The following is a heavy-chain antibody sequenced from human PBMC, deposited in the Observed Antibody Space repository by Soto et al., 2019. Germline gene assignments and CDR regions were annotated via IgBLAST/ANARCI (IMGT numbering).Heavy chain of an antibody. CDR1: GGSISSGDYY. Sequence: PSETLSLTCTVSGGSISSGDYYWSWIRQPPGKGLEWIGYIYYSGSTYYNPSLKSRVTISVDTSKNQFSLKLSSVTAADTAVYYCASALGGIAVAAAYYFDYWGQGTLVTV. J-gene: IGHJ4*02. D-gene: IGHD6-19*01. V-gene: IGHV4-30-4*01. CDR3: ASALGGIAVAAAYYFDY. CDR2: IYYSGST.